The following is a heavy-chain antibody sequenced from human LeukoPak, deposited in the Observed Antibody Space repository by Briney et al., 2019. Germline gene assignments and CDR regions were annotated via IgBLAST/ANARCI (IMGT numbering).Heavy chain of an antibody. D-gene: IGHD2-15*01. CDR2: ISSSSSYI. Sequence: PGGSLRLSCAASGFTFSSYSMNWVRQAPGKGLEWVSSISSSSSYIYYADSVKGRFTISRGNAKNSLYLQMNSLRAEDTAVYYCARVVVAAASPPWYYFDYWGQGTLVTVSS. V-gene: IGHV3-21*01. CDR3: ARVVVAAASPPWYYFDY. CDR1: GFTFSSYS. J-gene: IGHJ4*02.